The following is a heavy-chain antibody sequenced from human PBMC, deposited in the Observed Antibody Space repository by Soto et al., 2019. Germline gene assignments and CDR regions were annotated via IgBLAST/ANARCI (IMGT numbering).Heavy chain of an antibody. V-gene: IGHV1-18*04. J-gene: IGHJ5*02. D-gene: IGHD2-2*01. CDR3: AGGPRYCSSTSCFSGVTWFDP. CDR1: GYTFTSYG. CDR2: ISSYNGNT. Sequence: GASVKVSCKASGYTFTSYGISWVRQAPGQGLEWMGWISSYNGNTNYAQKVQGRVTMTTDKSTSTTYRELRSLRSDDTAVYYCAGGPRYCSSTSCFSGVTWFDPWGQGTLVTVSS.